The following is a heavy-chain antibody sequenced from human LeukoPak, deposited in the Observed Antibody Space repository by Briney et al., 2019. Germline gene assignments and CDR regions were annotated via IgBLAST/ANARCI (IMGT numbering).Heavy chain of an antibody. J-gene: IGHJ4*02. Sequence: GPSVKVSCKFSGYTLTELSMHWVRQAPGKGLEWMGGFDPEDGETIYAQKFQGRVTMTEDTSTDTAYMELSSLRSEDTAVYYCATTAGYSSGWSFDYWGQGTLVTVSS. V-gene: IGHV1-24*01. CDR1: GYTLTELS. D-gene: IGHD6-19*01. CDR2: FDPEDGET. CDR3: ATTAGYSSGWSFDY.